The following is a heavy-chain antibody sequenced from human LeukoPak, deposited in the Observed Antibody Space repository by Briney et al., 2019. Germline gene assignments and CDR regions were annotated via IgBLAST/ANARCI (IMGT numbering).Heavy chain of an antibody. V-gene: IGHV3-48*01. Sequence: PGGSLRLSCAASGFTFSSYNMNWVRQAPGKGLEWVSYISDSSTTIYYADSVKGRFTISRDNAKNSLYLQMNSLRAKDTAVYYCARDRGGAYDFWSGYYTGYFDYWGQGTLVPVSS. D-gene: IGHD3-3*01. J-gene: IGHJ4*02. CDR3: ARDRGGAYDFWSGYYTGYFDY. CDR2: ISDSSTTI. CDR1: GFTFSSYN.